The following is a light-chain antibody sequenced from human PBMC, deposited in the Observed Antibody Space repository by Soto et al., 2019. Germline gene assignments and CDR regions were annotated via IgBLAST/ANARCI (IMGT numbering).Light chain of an antibody. CDR3: SSYTRISTWV. V-gene: IGLV2-14*01. CDR1: SSDVGAYKY. CDR2: EVS. J-gene: IGLJ3*02. Sequence: QSVLTQPASVSGSPGQSITISCTGTSSDVGAYKYVSWYQQNPGKAPKLIIYEVSNRPSGVSNRFSGSKSGNTASLTISGLQAEDEDDYYCSSYTRISTWVFGGGTKLTVL.